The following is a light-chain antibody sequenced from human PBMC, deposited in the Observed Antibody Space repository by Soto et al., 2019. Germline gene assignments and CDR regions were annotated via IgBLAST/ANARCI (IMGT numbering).Light chain of an antibody. J-gene: IGKJ2*01. V-gene: IGKV1-39*01. CDR1: QSIGIY. CDR2: AAS. CDR3: QQTYSTLYT. Sequence: DIQMTQSPSSLSASVGDRVTIACRASQSIGIYLNWYQQKPGKAPKVLIYAASSLQSGVPSRFSGSGSRTDFTLTISSLQPADFATYYCQQTYSTLYTFGQGTKLEIK.